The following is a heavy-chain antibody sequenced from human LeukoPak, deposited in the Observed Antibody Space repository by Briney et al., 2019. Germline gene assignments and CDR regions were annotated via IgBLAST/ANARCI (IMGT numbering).Heavy chain of an antibody. Sequence: SEPLSLTCSVFGGSVRSASYYWSWIRQSPEKGLEWIGFASHSVSTYYSPSLKSRVSIAVDTSKNQFYLEMRSVTAADTAVYYCARDRGYCGSDSCYHFDYWGQGTLVTVSS. J-gene: IGHJ4*02. D-gene: IGHD2-2*01. CDR2: ASHSVST. CDR3: ARDRGYCGSDSCYHFDY. CDR1: GGSVRSASYY. V-gene: IGHV4-61*01.